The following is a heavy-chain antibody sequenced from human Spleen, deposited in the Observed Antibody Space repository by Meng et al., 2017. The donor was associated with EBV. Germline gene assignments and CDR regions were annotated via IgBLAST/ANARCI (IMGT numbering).Heavy chain of an antibody. J-gene: IGHJ4*02. Sequence: QPHLHLWCGGLLKPSETLALTCSVPGGSLVYHYWSWIRQSPGKGLEWICESNPSSGTNYNPSLKRRVTISVDTSKNQLSLKVSSVTAADTAVYYCARIVGPAAAGTGRLDWGQGTLVTVSS. CDR2: SNPSSGT. D-gene: IGHD6-13*01. CDR1: GGSLVYHY. V-gene: IGHV4-34*01. CDR3: ARIVGPAAAGTGRLD.